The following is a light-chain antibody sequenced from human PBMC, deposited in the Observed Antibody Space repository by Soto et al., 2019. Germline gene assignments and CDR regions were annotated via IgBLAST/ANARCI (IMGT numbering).Light chain of an antibody. CDR3: CSYAGSPRYV. Sequence: QSALTQPRSVSGSPGQSVTISCTGTSSDVGGYNYVSWYQQHPGKAPKVMIYDVSERPSGFPARFSGSKSGNPAPPTISGLRPGDEADYYCCSYAGSPRYVFGTGTKLTVL. J-gene: IGLJ1*01. CDR1: SSDVGGYNY. V-gene: IGLV2-11*01. CDR2: DVS.